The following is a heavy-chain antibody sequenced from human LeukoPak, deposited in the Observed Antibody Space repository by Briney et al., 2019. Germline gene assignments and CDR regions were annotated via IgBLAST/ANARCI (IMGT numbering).Heavy chain of an antibody. V-gene: IGHV1-18*01. J-gene: IGHJ4*02. CDR3: ARNARRATDLDY. D-gene: IGHD5-24*01. CDR1: GYTFTSYG. CDR2: ISAYNGNT. Sequence: ASVKVSCTASGYTFTSYGISWVRQAPGQGLEWMGWISAYNGNTNYAQKLQGRVTMTTDTSTSTAYMELRSLRSDDTAVYYCARNARRATDLDYWGQGTLVTVSS.